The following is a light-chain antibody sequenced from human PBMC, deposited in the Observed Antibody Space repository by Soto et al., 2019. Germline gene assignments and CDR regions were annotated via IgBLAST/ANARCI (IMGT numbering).Light chain of an antibody. Sequence: QSALNPPASVSGSPGQSITISCTGTSSDVGGYNYVSWYQQHPGKAPKLMIYDVSNRPSGVSNRFSGSKSGNTASLTISGLQAEDEADYYCSSYTSSSTYVFGTGTKVTVL. CDR3: SSYTSSSTYV. V-gene: IGLV2-14*01. CDR1: SSDVGGYNY. J-gene: IGLJ1*01. CDR2: DVS.